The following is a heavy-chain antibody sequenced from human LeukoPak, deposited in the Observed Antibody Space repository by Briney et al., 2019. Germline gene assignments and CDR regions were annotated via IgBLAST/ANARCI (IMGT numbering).Heavy chain of an antibody. CDR3: AREVVIVVEPAANTIDY. D-gene: IGHD2-2*01. Sequence: PGGSLRLSYVASGFTFRDYTMNWVRQAPGKGLEWVSAISKSSTYIKYADSVKGRFTVSRDNAKNSLFLQMNSLRVEDTAVYYCAREVVIVVEPAANTIDYWGQGTRVTVSS. CDR1: GFTFRDYT. J-gene: IGHJ4*02. CDR2: ISKSSTYI. V-gene: IGHV3-21*01.